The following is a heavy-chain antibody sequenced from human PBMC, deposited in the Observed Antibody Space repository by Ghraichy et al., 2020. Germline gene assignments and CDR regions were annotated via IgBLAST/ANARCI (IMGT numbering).Heavy chain of an antibody. Sequence: GSLRLSCTVSGGSISSGSYYWGWIRQPPGKGLEWIGSIHYSGSTHYNPSLKSRVTISVDTSKNQFSLKLSSVSAADTAVYYCARRSGSYVYWGQGTLVTVSS. CDR2: IHYSGST. D-gene: IGHD1-26*01. J-gene: IGHJ4*02. CDR1: GGSISSGSYY. V-gene: IGHV4-39*01. CDR3: ARRSGSYVY.